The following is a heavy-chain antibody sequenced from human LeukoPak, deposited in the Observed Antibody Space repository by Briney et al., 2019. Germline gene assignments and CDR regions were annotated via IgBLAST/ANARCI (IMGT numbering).Heavy chain of an antibody. CDR3: AKDRGYCSSTSCYAGRIDY. J-gene: IGHJ4*02. Sequence: GGSLRLSCAASGFTFSSYAMSWVRQATGKGLEWVSAISGRCGSTLYADSVKGRFTIPRENSKNTVYLKENTLRAEDTAVYYCAKDRGYCSSTSCYAGRIDYWGQGTLVTVSS. V-gene: IGHV3-23*01. D-gene: IGHD2-2*01. CDR1: GFTFSSYA. CDR2: ISGRCGST.